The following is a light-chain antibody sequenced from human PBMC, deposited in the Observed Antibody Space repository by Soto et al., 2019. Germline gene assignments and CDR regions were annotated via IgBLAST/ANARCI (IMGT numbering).Light chain of an antibody. Sequence: QSALTPPASVSGSPGQSITISCTGTSSDIGGHHFVSWYQQQSGKAPKLVIYEVTDRPSGVSDRFSGSKSGNTASLTISGLQPEDEADYYCSSYTSSSLYVFGTRTKGTVL. V-gene: IGLV2-14*01. CDR3: SSYTSSSLYV. CDR1: SSDIGGHHF. J-gene: IGLJ1*01. CDR2: EVT.